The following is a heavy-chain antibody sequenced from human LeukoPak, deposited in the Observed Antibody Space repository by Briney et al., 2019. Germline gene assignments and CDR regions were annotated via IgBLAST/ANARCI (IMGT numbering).Heavy chain of an antibody. D-gene: IGHD3-3*01. CDR3: ARHGDPWPDRYFDY. CDR2: IYFSGSN. Sequence: SSETLSLTCTVSGGSLSSYYLSWSRQPPGKGLEWIGYIYFSGSNNYNPSLKRRVTISVDTSKNQFNLKLSSVTAADTAVYYCARHGDPWPDRYFDYWGQGTLVTV. V-gene: IGHV4-59*08. CDR1: GGSLSSYY. J-gene: IGHJ4*02.